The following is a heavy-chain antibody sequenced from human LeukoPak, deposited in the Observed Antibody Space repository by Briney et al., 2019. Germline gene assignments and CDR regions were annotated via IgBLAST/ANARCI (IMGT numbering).Heavy chain of an antibody. V-gene: IGHV4-61*02. Sequence: SETLSLTCTVSGGSISSSSYYWSWIRQPAGKGLEWIGRIYTSGSTNYNPSLKSRVTMSVDTSKNQFSLKLSSVTAADTAVYYCARDGYSYGYVGPYYYYYYMDVWGKGTTVTVSS. CDR2: IYTSGST. CDR1: GGSISSSSYY. D-gene: IGHD5-18*01. CDR3: ARDGYSYGYVGPYYYYYYMDV. J-gene: IGHJ6*03.